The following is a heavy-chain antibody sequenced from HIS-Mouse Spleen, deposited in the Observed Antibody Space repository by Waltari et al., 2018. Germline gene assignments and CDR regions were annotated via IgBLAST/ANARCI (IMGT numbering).Heavy chain of an antibody. D-gene: IGHD6-13*01. CDR1: GGSISSSSYY. CDR2: IYYSGGS. Sequence: QLQLQESGPGLVKPSETLSLTCTVSGGSISSSSYYWGWIRQPPGKGLEWSGSIYYSGGSYDNPSLKSRVTISVATSKNQFSLKLSSVTAADTAVYYCAREIPYSSSWYDWYFDLWGRGTLVTVSS. J-gene: IGHJ2*01. CDR3: AREIPYSSSWYDWYFDL. V-gene: IGHV4-39*07.